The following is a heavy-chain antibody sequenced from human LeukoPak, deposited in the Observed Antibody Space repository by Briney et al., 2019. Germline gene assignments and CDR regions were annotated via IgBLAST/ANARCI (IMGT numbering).Heavy chain of an antibody. V-gene: IGHV1-2*02. CDR1: GYTFTDYY. CDR2: INPNSGVT. D-gene: IGHD3-3*01. Sequence: ASVKVSCKASGYTFTDYYMHWVRQAPGHGLEWMGWINPNSGVTKYAQNFQGRVTMTRDTSISTAYMELSRLRSDDTAVYYCARDSPTIFGVVVSDYWGQGTLVTVSS. CDR3: ARDSPTIFGVVVSDY. J-gene: IGHJ4*02.